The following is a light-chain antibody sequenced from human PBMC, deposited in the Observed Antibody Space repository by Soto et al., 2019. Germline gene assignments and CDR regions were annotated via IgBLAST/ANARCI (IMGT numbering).Light chain of an antibody. CDR1: SSDVGGYNY. V-gene: IGLV2-14*01. CDR3: SSYTSSTTHVV. CDR2: DVN. J-gene: IGLJ2*01. Sequence: QSVLTQPASVSGSPGQSITISCTGTSSDVGGYNYVSWYQQHPGKAPKLMIYDVNNRPSGVSNRFSGSKSGNTASLTISGLQAEDEADYYSSSYTSSTTHVVFGGGTKLTVL.